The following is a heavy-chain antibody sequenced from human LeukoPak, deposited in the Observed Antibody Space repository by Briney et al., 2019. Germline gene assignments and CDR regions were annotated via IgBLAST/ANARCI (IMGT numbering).Heavy chain of an antibody. V-gene: IGHV3-30*18. J-gene: IGHJ4*02. D-gene: IGHD4-17*01. Sequence: GGSLRLSCAASGFIFSSYGMHWVRQAPGKGLEWVAGVSYDGSNKYYADSVKGRFTISRDNFKNTLDLQMNSLRPEDTAVYYCAKIESEDYGDYDYIDYWGQGTLVTVSS. CDR3: AKIESEDYGDYDYIDY. CDR1: GFIFSSYG. CDR2: VSYDGSNK.